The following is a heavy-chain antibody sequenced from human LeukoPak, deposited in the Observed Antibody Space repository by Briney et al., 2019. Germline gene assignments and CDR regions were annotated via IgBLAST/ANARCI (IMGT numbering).Heavy chain of an antibody. V-gene: IGHV3-23*01. J-gene: IGHJ4*02. D-gene: IGHD6-13*01. Sequence: PGGSLRLSCAASGFTFSSYWMHWVRQAPGKGLEWVSAISGSGGSTYYADSVKGRFTISRDNSKNTLYLQMNSLRAEDTAVYYCAKAPQGLIAAAGSGGQGTLVTVSS. CDR3: AKAPQGLIAAAGS. CDR1: GFTFSSYW. CDR2: ISGSGGST.